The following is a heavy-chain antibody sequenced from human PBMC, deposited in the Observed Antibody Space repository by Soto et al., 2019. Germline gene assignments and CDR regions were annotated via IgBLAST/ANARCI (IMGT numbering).Heavy chain of an antibody. CDR1: GGTFSSYA. V-gene: IGHV1-69*13. CDR2: IIPIFGTA. J-gene: IGHJ4*02. CDR3: ARVRFIKVAAGNPFDY. Sequence: ASVKVSCKASGGTFSSYAISWVRQAPGQGLEWMGGIIPIFGTANYAQKFQGRVTITADESTSTAYMELSSLRSEDTAVYYCARVRFIKVAAGNPFDYWGQGXLVTVSS. D-gene: IGHD6-13*01.